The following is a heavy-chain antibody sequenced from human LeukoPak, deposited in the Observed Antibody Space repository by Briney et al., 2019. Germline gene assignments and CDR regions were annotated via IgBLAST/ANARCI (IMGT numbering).Heavy chain of an antibody. CDR1: GASISSYY. D-gene: IGHD3-3*01. CDR2: IYYSGST. J-gene: IGHJ6*03. CDR3: ARDLEGFAEYYMDV. Sequence: SETLSLTCTVSGASISSYYWRWIRQPPGKGLEWIGYIYYSGSTSYNPSLKSRVTISVDTSKNQFSLKLSAVTAADTAVYYCARDLEGFAEYYMDVWGKGTTVTVSS. V-gene: IGHV4-59*01.